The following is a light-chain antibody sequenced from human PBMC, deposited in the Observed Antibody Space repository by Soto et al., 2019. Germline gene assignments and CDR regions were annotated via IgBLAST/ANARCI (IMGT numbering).Light chain of an antibody. Sequence: EIVLTQSPGTLSLSPGKRATLSCRASQSISSSYLAWYQQRPGQAPRLLIYGASSRATGIADRFRGSGSGTELTLTISRLEPEDFAVYYCQQYGSSSWTFGQGTKVEIK. CDR1: QSISSSY. J-gene: IGKJ1*01. CDR3: QQYGSSSWT. CDR2: GAS. V-gene: IGKV3-20*01.